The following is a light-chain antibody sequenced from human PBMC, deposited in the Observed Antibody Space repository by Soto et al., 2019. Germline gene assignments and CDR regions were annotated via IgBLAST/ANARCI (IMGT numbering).Light chain of an antibody. V-gene: IGLV2-14*01. J-gene: IGLJ1*01. Sequence: QSALTQPASVSGSPGQSITISCTGTSSDIGVYNYVSWYQQHPGKAPKLVICEVSNRPSGVSSRFSGSKSGNTASLTISGLRAEYEAEYYCTSFRRGTIRVFGSGTKLNVL. CDR2: EVS. CDR3: TSFRRGTIRV. CDR1: SSDIGVYNY.